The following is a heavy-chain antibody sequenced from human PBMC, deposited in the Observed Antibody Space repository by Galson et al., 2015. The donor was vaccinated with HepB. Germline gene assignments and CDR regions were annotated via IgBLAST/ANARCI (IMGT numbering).Heavy chain of an antibody. CDR1: GFTVSDSY. CDR3: ARTAAGFDY. J-gene: IGHJ4*02. D-gene: IGHD6-13*01. Sequence: SLRLSCAASGFTVSDSYMNWVRQAPGKGLEWVSYISSSSSTIYYADSVKGRFTISRDNAKNSLYLQMNSLRDEDTAVYYCARTAAGFDYLGQGTLVTVSS. V-gene: IGHV3-48*02. CDR2: ISSSSSTI.